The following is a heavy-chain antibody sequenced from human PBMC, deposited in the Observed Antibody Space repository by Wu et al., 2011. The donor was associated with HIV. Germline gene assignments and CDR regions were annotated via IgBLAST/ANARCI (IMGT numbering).Heavy chain of an antibody. CDR2: FTPVFGTS. CDR1: GGAFSSFV. J-gene: IGHJ3*02. V-gene: IGHV1-69*14. D-gene: IGHD2-2*01. Sequence: QVQLVQSGAEVKKPGSSVRVSCKASGGAFSSFVINWVRLAPGQGLEWMGVFTPVFGTSTYAQKFQGRVTFTADKSTSTVYMDLGLKGDDTAVYFCARDRLGSSAIGAFDIWGQGTLVTVSA. CDR3: ARDRLGSSAIGAFDI.